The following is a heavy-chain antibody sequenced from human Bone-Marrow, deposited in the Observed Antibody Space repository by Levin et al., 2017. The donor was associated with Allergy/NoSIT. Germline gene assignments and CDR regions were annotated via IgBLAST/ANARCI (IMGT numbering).Heavy chain of an antibody. J-gene: IGHJ4*02. Sequence: GESLKISCAASGFTFSNAWMSWVRQAPGKGLEWVGRIKSKTDGGTTDYAAPVKGRFTISRDDSKNTLYLQMNSLKTEDTAVYYCTTAIYYYFDYWGQGTLVTVSS. V-gene: IGHV3-15*01. CDR2: IKSKTDGGTT. CDR3: TTAIYYYFDY. D-gene: IGHD2-2*02. CDR1: GFTFSNAW.